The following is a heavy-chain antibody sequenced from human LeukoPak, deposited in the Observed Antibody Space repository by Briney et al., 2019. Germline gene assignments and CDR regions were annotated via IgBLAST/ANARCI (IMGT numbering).Heavy chain of an antibody. J-gene: IGHJ6*02. D-gene: IGHD2-2*01. CDR3: TTGQNQLLYYYGMDV. Sequence: PGGSLRLSCAASGFTFSNAWMSWVRQAPGKGLEWVGRIKRKSDGGTTDYAAPVKGRFTISRDDSKNTLYLQMNSLKTEDTAVYYCTTGQNQLLYYYGMDVWGQGTTVTVS. CDR2: IKRKSDGGTT. CDR1: GFTFSNAW. V-gene: IGHV3-15*01.